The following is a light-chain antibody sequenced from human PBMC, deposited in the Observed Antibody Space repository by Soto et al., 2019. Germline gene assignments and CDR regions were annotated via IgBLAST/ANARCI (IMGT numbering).Light chain of an antibody. Sequence: EIVMTQSPATLSVSPGERATLSCRASQSISTELAWYQQKPGQPPRLLIYSASTRATGVPARFTGSGSGSEFTLIISGLQNADFAVYYCQQGHYWPLTFGQGTRLE. V-gene: IGKV3-15*01. J-gene: IGKJ2*01. CDR2: SAS. CDR3: QQGHYWPLT. CDR1: QSISTE.